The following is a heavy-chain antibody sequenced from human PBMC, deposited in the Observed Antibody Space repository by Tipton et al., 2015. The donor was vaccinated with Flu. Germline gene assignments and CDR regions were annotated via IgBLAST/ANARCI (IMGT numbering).Heavy chain of an antibody. CDR1: GGSISSYY. V-gene: IGHV4-59*12. D-gene: IGHD4-11*01. CDR2: IYYAGST. J-gene: IGHJ5*02. CDR3: ARVKSNYNDYVGWFDL. Sequence: TLSLTCTVSGGSISSYYWSWIRQPPGGRLGWIGYIYYAGSTNYNPSLKSRVTVSLDTSKNQFSLNLSSVTAAETATYFCARVKSNYNDYVGWFDLWGQGTLVTVS.